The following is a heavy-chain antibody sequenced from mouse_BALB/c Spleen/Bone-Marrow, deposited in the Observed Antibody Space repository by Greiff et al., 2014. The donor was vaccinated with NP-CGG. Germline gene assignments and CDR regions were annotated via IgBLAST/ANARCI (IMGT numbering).Heavy chain of an antibody. Sequence: QVQLKESGAELARPGASVKMSCKASGYTFTSYTIHWVKQRPGQGLGWIGYINPSSDYTNYNQKFKDKTTLTADKSSSTAYMQLSSLTSEDSAVYYWAREGLRAWFVYWGQGTLVTVSA. CDR1: GYTFTSYT. J-gene: IGHJ3*01. V-gene: IGHV1-4*01. CDR2: INPSSDYT. CDR3: AREGLRAWFVY. D-gene: IGHD2-4*01.